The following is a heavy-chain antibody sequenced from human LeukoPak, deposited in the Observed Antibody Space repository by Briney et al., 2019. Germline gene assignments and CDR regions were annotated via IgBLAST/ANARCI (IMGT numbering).Heavy chain of an antibody. D-gene: IGHD2-15*01. V-gene: IGHV4-4*07. CDR2: IYTSGST. Sequence: SETLSLTCTVSGGSISSYYWSWIRQPAGKGLEWIGRIYTSGSTNYNPSLKSRVTMSVDTSKNQFSRKLSSVTAADTAVYYCARSNPRRLLPLYYYYYYMDVWGKGTTVTVSS. CDR1: GGSISSYY. J-gene: IGHJ6*03. CDR3: ARSNPRRLLPLYYYYYYMDV.